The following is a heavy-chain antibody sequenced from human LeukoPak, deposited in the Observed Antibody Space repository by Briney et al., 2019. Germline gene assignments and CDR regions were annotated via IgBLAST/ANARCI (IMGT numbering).Heavy chain of an antibody. D-gene: IGHD3-10*01. CDR3: ARHFYGSGSYRAYGMDV. V-gene: IGHV4-59*08. Sequence: SETLSLTCTVSGGSISSYYWSWIQQPPGKGLEWIGYIYSSGSTNYNPSLKSRVTISVATSKNQFSLKVSSVTAADTAVYYCARHFYGSGSYRAYGMDVWGQGTTVTVSS. CDR2: IYSSGST. J-gene: IGHJ6*02. CDR1: GGSISSYY.